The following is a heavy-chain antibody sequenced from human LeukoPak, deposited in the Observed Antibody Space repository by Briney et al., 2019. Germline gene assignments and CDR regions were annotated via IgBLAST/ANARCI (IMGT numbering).Heavy chain of an antibody. CDR3: AKDYYETSGYFDS. CDR2: IGGRGDSI. V-gene: IGHV3-23*01. D-gene: IGHD3-22*01. CDR1: GLTFKIYS. Sequence: GGSLRLSCAASGLTFKIYSMHWVRQAPGKGLEWVAVIGGRGDSICYADSVKGRFTISRDNSKNTVDLQMSSLRAEDTAIYYCAKDYYETSGYFDSWGQGSLVSVSS. J-gene: IGHJ4*02.